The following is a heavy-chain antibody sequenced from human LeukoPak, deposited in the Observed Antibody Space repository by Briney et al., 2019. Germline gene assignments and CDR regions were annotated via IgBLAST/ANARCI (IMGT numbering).Heavy chain of an antibody. V-gene: IGHV1-18*01. D-gene: IGHD1-14*01. J-gene: IGHJ4*02. CDR3: ARDGGRLQTPESPINDY. CDR1: GYGFHSYG. Sequence: ASVKVSCKASGYGFHSYGITWVRQAPGHGLEWMGWISGHDDRTEYAQKFQGRVTMSTDKSTSTASMELRRLTYDDTGVYYCARDGGRLQTPESPINDYWGQGTLVTFSS. CDR2: ISGHDDRT.